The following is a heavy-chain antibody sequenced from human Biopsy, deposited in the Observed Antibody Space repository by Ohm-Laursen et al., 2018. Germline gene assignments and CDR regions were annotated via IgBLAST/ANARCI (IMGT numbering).Heavy chain of an antibody. J-gene: IGHJ4*02. CDR1: GDAFLGYY. Sequence: SVKVSCKASGDAFLGYYLHWVRQAPGQGLEWMGSIYPNSGDTDFAQKLQGRVSMTRDTSVSTAYLELSSLRSDDAAIYYCARDLLEWSLPSWGQGTLVTVSS. CDR2: IYPNSGDT. V-gene: IGHV1-2*02. D-gene: IGHD3-3*01. CDR3: ARDLLEWSLPS.